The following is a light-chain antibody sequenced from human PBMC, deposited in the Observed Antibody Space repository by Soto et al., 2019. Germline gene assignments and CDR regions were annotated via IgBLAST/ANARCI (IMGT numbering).Light chain of an antibody. V-gene: IGLV2-23*03. Sequence: QSALTQPASVSGSPGQSITISCTGTSSDVGSYNLVSWYQQHPGKAPKLMIYEGSKRPSGVSNRLSGSKSGNTASLTISGLQAEDEADYYCCSYAGSSTFFYVFGTGTKVTVL. CDR1: SSDVGSYNL. CDR2: EGS. CDR3: CSYAGSSTFFYV. J-gene: IGLJ1*01.